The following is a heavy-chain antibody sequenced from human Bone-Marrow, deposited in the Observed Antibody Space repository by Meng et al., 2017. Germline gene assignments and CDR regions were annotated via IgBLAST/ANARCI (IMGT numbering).Heavy chain of an antibody. CDR2: INHSGST. V-gene: IGHV4-34*01. J-gene: IGHJ5*02. CDR1: GGSFSGYY. Sequence: HVQLQQWAAGLLKPSEPRSLTCAFYGGSFSGYYWSWIRQPPGKGLEWIGEINHSGSTNYNPSLKSRVTISVDTSKNQFSLKLSSVTAADTAVYYCAKARLWGDNWFDPWGQGTLVTVSS. D-gene: IGHD3-16*01. CDR3: AKARLWGDNWFDP.